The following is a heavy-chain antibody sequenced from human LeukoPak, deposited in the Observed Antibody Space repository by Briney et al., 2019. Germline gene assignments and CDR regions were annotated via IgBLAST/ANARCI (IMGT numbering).Heavy chain of an antibody. V-gene: IGHV4-59*12. D-gene: IGHD6-19*01. J-gene: IGHJ6*03. Sequence: PSETLSLTCTVSGGSISSYYWSWIRQPPGKGLEWIGYVYYSGSTNYNPSLKGRVTISVDTSKNQFSLQLNSVTPEDTAAYYCARETIVATLDNPVTGISRYMDVWGKGTTVTVSS. CDR2: VYYSGST. CDR3: ARETIVATLDNPVTGISRYMDV. CDR1: GGSISSYY.